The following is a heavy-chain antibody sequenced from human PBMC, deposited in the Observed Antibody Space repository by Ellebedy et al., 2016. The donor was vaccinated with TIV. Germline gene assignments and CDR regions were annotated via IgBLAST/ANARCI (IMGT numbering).Heavy chain of an antibody. CDR1: GGVISRYY. CDR2: INHSGST. J-gene: IGHJ3*01. V-gene: IGHV4-34*01. Sequence: SETLSLTCSVSGGVISRYYWSWIRQPPGKGLEWIGEINHSGSTNYNPSLKSRVTISVDTSKNQFSLRLRSVTAADTAVYYCARHPFDFWGHGTMVTVSS. CDR3: ARHPFDF.